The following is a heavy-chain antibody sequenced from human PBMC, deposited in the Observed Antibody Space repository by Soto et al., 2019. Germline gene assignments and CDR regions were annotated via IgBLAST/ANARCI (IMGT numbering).Heavy chain of an antibody. D-gene: IGHD2-21*01. Sequence: GGSLRLSCEASGFTFGSYAMSWVRQAPGKGLEWVSSISGSGRSTNYADSVKGRFTISRDNSKNSLYLQMNSLTAEATAVYYWARVLPDWCSQYFYGMDVWGQGTMVTVSS. V-gene: IGHV3-23*01. CDR1: GFTFGSYA. CDR2: ISGSGRST. CDR3: ARVLPDWCSQYFYGMDV. J-gene: IGHJ6*02.